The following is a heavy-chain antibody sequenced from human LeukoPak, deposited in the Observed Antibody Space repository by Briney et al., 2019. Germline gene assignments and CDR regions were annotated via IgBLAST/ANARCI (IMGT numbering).Heavy chain of an antibody. CDR2: TSGSGITT. V-gene: IGHV3-23*01. CDR3: ARISTSSPSDH. Sequence: GGSLRLSCAPSGFTFSSYAMSWVRQAPGKGLEWVSSTSGSGITTYYGDSVKGRFTTSRDNSKTTLYLQMNSLRAEDTAVYYCARISTSSPSDHWGQGTLVTVSS. J-gene: IGHJ4*02. CDR1: GFTFSSYA. D-gene: IGHD2/OR15-2a*01.